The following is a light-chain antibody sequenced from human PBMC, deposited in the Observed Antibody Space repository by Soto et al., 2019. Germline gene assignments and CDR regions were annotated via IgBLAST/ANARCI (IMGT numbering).Light chain of an antibody. V-gene: IGKV3-20*01. Sequence: EIGLTQSPGTLSLSPGERATLSCRASQSVSSSYLAWYQQKPGQAPRLLIYGASSRATGIRDRFSGSGSGTDFTLTISRLEPEDFAVYYCQQYGSSPAITFGQGTRLEIK. CDR1: QSVSSSY. CDR3: QQYGSSPAIT. J-gene: IGKJ5*01. CDR2: GAS.